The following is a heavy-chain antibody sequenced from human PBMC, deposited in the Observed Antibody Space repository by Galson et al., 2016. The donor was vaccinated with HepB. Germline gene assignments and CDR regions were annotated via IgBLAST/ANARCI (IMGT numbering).Heavy chain of an antibody. V-gene: IGHV3-23*01. D-gene: IGHD6-19*01. CDR2: ITGSGSGT. J-gene: IGHJ4*02. CDR1: GFTFSSFA. CDR3: AKDREGSAGWYLFDY. Sequence: SCAASGFTFSSFAMTWVRQAPGRGLEWVSTITGSGSGTYHADSVKGRFTISRDRSKNTVFLQMNSLRVEDTAVYYCAKDREGSAGWYLFDYWGQGTLVTGSS.